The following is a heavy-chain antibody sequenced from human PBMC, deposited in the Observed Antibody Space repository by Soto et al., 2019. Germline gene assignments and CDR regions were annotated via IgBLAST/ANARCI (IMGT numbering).Heavy chain of an antibody. CDR3: AKYIAAGTGPTQGDY. CDR2: ISGSGSST. Sequence: EVQLLESGGGSVQPGGSLRLSCAASGFTFSSYGMTFSSYAMSWVRQAPGKGLEWVSTISGSGSSTYYADSVKGRFTTSRDNSKNTLYLQMNSLRAEDTAVYFCAKYIAAGTGPTQGDYWGQGTLVTVSS. J-gene: IGHJ4*02. D-gene: IGHD1-7*01. CDR1: GFTFSSYGMTFSSYA. V-gene: IGHV3-23*01.